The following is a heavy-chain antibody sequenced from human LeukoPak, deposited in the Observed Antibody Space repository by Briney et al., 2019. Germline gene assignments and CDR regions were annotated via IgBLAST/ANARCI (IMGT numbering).Heavy chain of an antibody. J-gene: IGHJ3*02. CDR3: ARLSAMAHDAFDI. CDR2: VYSTGSTTGST. D-gene: IGHD2-2*01. CDR1: GGSISSTSIYY. V-gene: IGHV4-39*01. Sequence: PSETLSLTCTVSGGSISSTSIYYWGWIRQPPEKGLEWIGSVYSTGSTTGSTYYNPSLKSRVTISADTSKNQFSLKLNSVTAADTAVYYCARLSAMAHDAFDIWGQGTMVTVSS.